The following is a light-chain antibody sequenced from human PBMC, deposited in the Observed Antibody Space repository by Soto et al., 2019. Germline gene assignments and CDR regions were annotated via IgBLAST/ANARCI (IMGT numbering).Light chain of an antibody. CDR3: QQYGSSGT. V-gene: IGKV3-20*01. CDR1: QSLSSNF. CDR2: DSS. J-gene: IGKJ1*01. Sequence: EIVLTQSPATLSLSPGERATLSCRASQSLSSNFLAWYQQKPGQAPRLLIYDSSTRATGFPDRFSGSGSGTDFTLTIIRLEPEDFAVYYCQQYGSSGTFGQGTKVDIK.